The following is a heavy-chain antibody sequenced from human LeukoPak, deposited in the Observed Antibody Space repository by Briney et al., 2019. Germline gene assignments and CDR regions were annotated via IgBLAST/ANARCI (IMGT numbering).Heavy chain of an antibody. Sequence: PGGSLRLSCAASGFTFSNYWMSWVRQAPGKGLEWVANIKEDGSEKYYVDSVRGRFTISRDNAKNSLSLQMNSLRAEDTAVYYCVRFTRRYPFDYWGQGILVTVSS. CDR2: IKEDGSEK. CDR3: VRFTRRYPFDY. CDR1: GFTFSNYW. J-gene: IGHJ4*02. D-gene: IGHD2-2*02. V-gene: IGHV3-7*04.